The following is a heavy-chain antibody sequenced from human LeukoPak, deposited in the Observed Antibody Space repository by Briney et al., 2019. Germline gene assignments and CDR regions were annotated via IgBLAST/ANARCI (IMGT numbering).Heavy chain of an antibody. V-gene: IGHV1-2*02. J-gene: IGHJ3*02. CDR2: INPNSGGT. CDR1: GYTFTSYD. Sequence: ASVKVSCKASGYTFTSYDIDWVRQATGQGLEWMGWINPNSGGTNYAQKFQGRVTMTRDTSISTAYMELRSLRSDDTAVYYCAREELGGNDAFDIWGQGTMVTVSS. CDR3: AREELGGNDAFDI. D-gene: IGHD1-26*01.